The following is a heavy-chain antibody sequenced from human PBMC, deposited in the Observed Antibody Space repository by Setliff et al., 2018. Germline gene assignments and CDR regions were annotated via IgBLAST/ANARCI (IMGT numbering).Heavy chain of an antibody. CDR3: SRLVRYCTTTTCQRASGDDY. D-gene: IGHD2-8*01. CDR2: ISPYSGNT. Sequence: WASVKVSYKASGYTFTNYGVTWVRQAPGQGLEWMGWISPYSGNTYYAPELQGRVTLTTDTSTTTAYLELRSLTSDDTAVYYCSRLVRYCTTTTCQRASGDDYWGQGTLVTVSS. V-gene: IGHV1-18*01. CDR1: GYTFTNYG. J-gene: IGHJ4*02.